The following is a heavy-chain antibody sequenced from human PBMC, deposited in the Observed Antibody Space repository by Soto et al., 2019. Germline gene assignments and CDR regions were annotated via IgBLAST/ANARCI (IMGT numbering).Heavy chain of an antibody. Sequence: PSETLSLTCTVSGGSISSYYWSWIRQLAGKGLEWIGRTYTSGSTNYNPSLKSRVTMSVDTAKNQFSLKLSSVTAADTAVYYCARAYDSSAYYFDYWGQGTLVTVSS. CDR3: ARAYDSSAYYFDY. V-gene: IGHV4-4*07. CDR2: TYTSGST. J-gene: IGHJ4*02. D-gene: IGHD3-22*01. CDR1: GGSISSYY.